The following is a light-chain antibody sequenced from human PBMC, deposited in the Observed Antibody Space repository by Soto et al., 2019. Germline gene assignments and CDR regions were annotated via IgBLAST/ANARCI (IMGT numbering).Light chain of an antibody. CDR2: AAS. V-gene: IGKV1-5*01. Sequence: DIQMTQSPSTLSASVGDRVIITCRASHSISKWLAWYQQKPGKAPKLLIYAASSLESEVPSRFSGSGFGTEFCLTISSLQRDDFASYYCQQYYSYDMWTFGQGTKGDIK. CDR3: QQYYSYDMWT. CDR1: HSISKW. J-gene: IGKJ1*01.